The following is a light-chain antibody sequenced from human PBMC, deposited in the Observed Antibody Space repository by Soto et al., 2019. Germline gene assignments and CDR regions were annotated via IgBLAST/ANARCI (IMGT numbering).Light chain of an antibody. Sequence: QSALTQPASVSGSPGQSITISCTGTSSDVGGYNYVSWYQQHPGKAPKLMIYDVSNRPSGVSNRFSGSKSGNTASLTISGLQAEDVVDYYCSSYTSSRTRVFGGGTKLTVL. CDR2: DVS. CDR3: SSYTSSRTRV. J-gene: IGLJ2*01. V-gene: IGLV2-14*01. CDR1: SSDVGGYNY.